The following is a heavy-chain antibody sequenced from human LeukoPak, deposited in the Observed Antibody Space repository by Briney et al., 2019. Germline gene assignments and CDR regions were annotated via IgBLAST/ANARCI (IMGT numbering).Heavy chain of an antibody. Sequence: GESLKISCKGSGYSFSSYWVTWVRQMPRKGLEWMGSIYPGNSDTRYSPSFQCQVTISADKSISTAYLQWSSLKASDTAMYYCARPGTVFTISWFDYWGQGTLVTVSS. CDR3: ARPGTVFTISWFDY. D-gene: IGHD2-8*02. CDR1: GYSFSSYW. CDR2: IYPGNSDT. V-gene: IGHV5-51*01. J-gene: IGHJ5*01.